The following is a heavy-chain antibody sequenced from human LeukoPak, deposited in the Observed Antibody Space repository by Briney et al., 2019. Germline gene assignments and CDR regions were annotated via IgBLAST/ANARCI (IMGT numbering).Heavy chain of an antibody. CDR1: GGSFSGYY. J-gene: IGHJ3*02. D-gene: IGHD3-3*01. Sequence: SETLSLTCVVYGGSFSGYYWTWIRQPPGKGLEWIGEINDSGSSNYNPSLKSRITMSVDTSENQISLKLSSVTAADTAVYYCARGGRITLFGVVIMRAFDIWGQGTMVTVSS. V-gene: IGHV4-34*01. CDR3: ARGGRITLFGVVIMRAFDI. CDR2: INDSGSS.